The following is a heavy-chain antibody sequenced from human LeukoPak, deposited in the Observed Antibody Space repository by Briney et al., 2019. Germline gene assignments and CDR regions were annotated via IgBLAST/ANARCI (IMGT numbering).Heavy chain of an antibody. CDR1: GFTFDDYA. V-gene: IGHV3-9*01. D-gene: IGHD1-1*01. CDR3: AKEAGTRGNGFDP. Sequence: GRSLRLSCAASGFTFDDYAMHWVRQAPGKGLEWVSGISWNSGSIGYADSVKGRFTISRDNAKNSLYLQMNSLRAEDTALYYCAKEAGTRGNGFDPGGQGTLVTVSS. J-gene: IGHJ5*02. CDR2: ISWNSGSI.